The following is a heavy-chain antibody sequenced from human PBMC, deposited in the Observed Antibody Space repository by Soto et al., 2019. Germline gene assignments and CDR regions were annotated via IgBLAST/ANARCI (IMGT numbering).Heavy chain of an antibody. CDR2: IYYSGST. Sequence: PSETLSLTCTVSGGSISSGGYYWSWIRQHPGKGLEWIGYIYYSGSTYYNPSLKSRVTISVDTSKNQFSLKLSSVTAADTAVYYCAREQFTYYDILTGPRPENYYGMDVWGQGTTVTVSS. CDR3: AREQFTYYDILTGPRPENYYGMDV. CDR1: GGSISSGGYY. V-gene: IGHV4-31*03. J-gene: IGHJ6*02. D-gene: IGHD3-9*01.